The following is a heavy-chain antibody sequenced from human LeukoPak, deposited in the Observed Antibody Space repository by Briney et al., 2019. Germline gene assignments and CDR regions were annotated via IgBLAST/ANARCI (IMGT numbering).Heavy chain of an antibody. D-gene: IGHD3-22*01. CDR3: AREKTYDSSGRRWYYFDY. Sequence: PGGSLRLSCAASGFTFSSYGMHWVRQAPGKGLEWVAFIRYDGSNKYYADSVKGRFTISRDNSKNTLYLQMNSLRAEDTAVYYCAREKTYDSSGRRWYYFDYWGQGTLVTVSS. CDR2: IRYDGSNK. CDR1: GFTFSSYG. V-gene: IGHV3-30*02. J-gene: IGHJ4*02.